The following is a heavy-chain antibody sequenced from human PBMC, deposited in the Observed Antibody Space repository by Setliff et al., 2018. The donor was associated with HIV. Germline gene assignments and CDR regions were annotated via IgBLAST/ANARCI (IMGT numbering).Heavy chain of an antibody. D-gene: IGHD6-19*01. Sequence: GASVKVSCKASGYIITGYLIHWVRQAPGQGLEWMGVINTRGPRITYAQKFQGRVTMTSDPSTSTVYMQLSSLKLDDTAFYYCARVHMSSGWYVDYWGQGTLVTVSS. CDR3: ARVHMSSGWYVDY. CDR2: INTRGPRI. CDR1: GYIITGYL. J-gene: IGHJ4*02. V-gene: IGHV1-46*01.